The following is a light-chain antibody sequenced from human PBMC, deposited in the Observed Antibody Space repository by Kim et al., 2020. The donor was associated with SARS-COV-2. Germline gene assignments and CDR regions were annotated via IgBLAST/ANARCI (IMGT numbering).Light chain of an antibody. CDR2: WAS. CDR1: QSVLYSPNKLSY. J-gene: IGKJ4*01. V-gene: IGKV4-1*01. CDR3: QQCYSVPLT. Sequence: DIVMTQSPDSLAVSLGERATINCKSSQSVLYSPNKLSYIAWCQQKPGQPPRVLIFWASTRESGVPDRFSGSGSGTDFTLTISSLQAEDVAVYYCQQCYSVPLTFGGGTNLEI.